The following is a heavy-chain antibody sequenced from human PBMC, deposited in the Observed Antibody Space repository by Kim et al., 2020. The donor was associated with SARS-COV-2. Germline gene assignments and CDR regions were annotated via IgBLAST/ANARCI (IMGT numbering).Heavy chain of an antibody. CDR2: IKHDGSGQ. CDR3: ARGAGSSVFDP. V-gene: IGHV3-7*01. Sequence: GGSLRLSCAASGFTFSNYWMTWVRQTPGKGLEWVASIKHDGSGQNYVDSLKGRFTTSRDNAKNSLYLQMNSLRAEDTALYHCARGAGSSVFDPWGQGTLGTVSS. D-gene: IGHD1-26*01. CDR1: GFTFSNYW. J-gene: IGHJ5*02.